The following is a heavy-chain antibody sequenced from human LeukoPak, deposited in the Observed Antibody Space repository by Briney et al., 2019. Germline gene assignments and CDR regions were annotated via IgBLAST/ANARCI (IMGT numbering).Heavy chain of an antibody. Sequence: GSLRLSCAASGFTFSSYAMSWVRQAPGKGLEWVSSISGSGGTTYYAASVKGRFTISRDNSKNTLYLQMNSLRAEDTAVYYCASLYDILTGYYNGFDYWGQGTLVTVSS. V-gene: IGHV3-23*01. D-gene: IGHD3-9*01. CDR2: ISGSGGTT. CDR1: GFTFSSYA. J-gene: IGHJ4*02. CDR3: ASLYDILTGYYNGFDY.